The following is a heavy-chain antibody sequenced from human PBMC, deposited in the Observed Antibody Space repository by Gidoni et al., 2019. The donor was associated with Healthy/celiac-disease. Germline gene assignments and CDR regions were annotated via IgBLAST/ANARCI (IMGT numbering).Heavy chain of an antibody. D-gene: IGHD3-10*01. J-gene: IGHJ5*02. CDR3: ARAVGELLWRWFDP. V-gene: IGHV1-8*01. Sequence: AQKFQGRVTMTRNTSISTAYMELSSLRSEDTAVYYCARAVGELLWRWFDPWGQGTLVTVSS.